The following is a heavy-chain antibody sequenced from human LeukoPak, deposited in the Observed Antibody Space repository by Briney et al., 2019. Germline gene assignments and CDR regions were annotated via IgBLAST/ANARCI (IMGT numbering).Heavy chain of an antibody. J-gene: IGHJ4*02. CDR3: ARAHVY. V-gene: IGHV4-34*01. Sequence: SETLSLTCAVYGGSFSGYYWSWIRRPPGKGLEWIGEINHSGSTNYNPSLKSRVTISVDTSKNQFSLKLSSVTAADTAVYYCARAHVYWGQGTLVTVSS. CDR1: GGSFSGYY. CDR2: INHSGST.